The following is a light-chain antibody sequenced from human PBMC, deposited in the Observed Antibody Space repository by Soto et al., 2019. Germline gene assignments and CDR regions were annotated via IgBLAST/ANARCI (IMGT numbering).Light chain of an antibody. CDR3: QQYRDLPQT. J-gene: IGKJ1*01. V-gene: IGKV3-20*01. CDR2: NSS. Sequence: EIVLTQSPGTLSLSPGERATLSCRASQSVRSNYLAWYQQKPGQAPRLLIYNSSTRATGIPDRFSGSGSGTDFTLTISRLEHEDVAIYYCQQYRDLPQTFGQGTQVEIK. CDR1: QSVRSNY.